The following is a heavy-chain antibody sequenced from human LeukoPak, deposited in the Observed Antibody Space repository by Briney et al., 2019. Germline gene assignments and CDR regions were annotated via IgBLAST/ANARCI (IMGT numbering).Heavy chain of an antibody. CDR2: IYYTGST. D-gene: IGHD6-6*01. CDR1: GXSISSLY. Sequence: LETLSLTCSVSGXSISSLYWSWIRQPPGKGLEWIGYIYYTGSTNYNPSLKSRVTIFVDMSKNQFSLRLSSVTAADTALYYCARHRAYSSASPFDYWGQGTLVTVSS. CDR3: ARHRAYSSASPFDY. V-gene: IGHV4-59*08. J-gene: IGHJ4*02.